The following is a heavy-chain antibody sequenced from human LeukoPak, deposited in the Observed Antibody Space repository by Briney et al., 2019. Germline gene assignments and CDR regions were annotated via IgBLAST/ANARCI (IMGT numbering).Heavy chain of an antibody. J-gene: IGHJ6*03. CDR3: ASFGEYQLYYYCMDV. CDR1: GFTFSSYW. CDR2: IKQDGSEK. Sequence: GGSLRLSCAASGFTFSSYWMSWVRQAPGKGLEWVANIKQDGSEKYYVDSVKGRFTISRDNAKNSLYLQMNSLRAEDTAVYYCASFGEYQLYYYCMDVWGKGTTVTVSS. V-gene: IGHV3-7*01. D-gene: IGHD2-2*01.